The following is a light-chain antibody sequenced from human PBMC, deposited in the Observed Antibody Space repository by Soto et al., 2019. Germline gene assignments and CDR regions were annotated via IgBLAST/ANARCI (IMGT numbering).Light chain of an antibody. CDR3: QQYDSYSSGP. Sequence: DIQVTQSPSTLSASVGDRVTITCRASQNIGTSLAWYQQTPGKAPKLLISDASTLESGVPSRFGGSGSGTEFTLSITSLQPDDFATYYCQQYDSYSSGPFGQGTKVDIK. CDR1: QNIGTS. J-gene: IGKJ1*01. CDR2: DAS. V-gene: IGKV1-5*01.